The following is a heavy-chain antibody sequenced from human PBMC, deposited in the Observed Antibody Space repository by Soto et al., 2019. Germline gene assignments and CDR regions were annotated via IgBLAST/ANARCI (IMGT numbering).Heavy chain of an antibody. V-gene: IGHV3-21*01. CDR3: SRSPEVGVRGAY. D-gene: IGHD3-16*01. J-gene: IGHJ4*02. Sequence: GGSLRLSCTGSGFPFSAYNINWVRQAPGKGLEWVSSITVGSSHIYQPNSMKGRFTISRDDAKNSVYLQIDSLRDEDTALYYCSRSPEVGVRGAYWGQGTLVTVPQ. CDR2: ITVGSSHI. CDR1: GFPFSAYN.